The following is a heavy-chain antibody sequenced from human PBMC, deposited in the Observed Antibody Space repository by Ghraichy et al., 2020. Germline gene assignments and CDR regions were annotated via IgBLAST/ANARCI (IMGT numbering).Heavy chain of an antibody. CDR2: ISSDEKSK. CDR1: GFNFRDHA. D-gene: IGHD3-22*01. Sequence: GESLNISCAGSGFNFRDHAVDWVRQAPGKGLEWVATISSDEKSKFYADSVKGRFTISRDNSNTTASLQMNSLRAEDTAVFYCARGARLNYYDSSGFDYWGQGTLVTVSS. V-gene: IGHV3-30*04. CDR3: ARGARLNYYDSSGFDY. J-gene: IGHJ4*02.